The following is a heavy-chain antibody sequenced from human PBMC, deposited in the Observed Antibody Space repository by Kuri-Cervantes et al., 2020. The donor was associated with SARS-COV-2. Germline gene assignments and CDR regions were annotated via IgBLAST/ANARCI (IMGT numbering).Heavy chain of an antibody. V-gene: IGHV1-8*03. CDR3: AKDQLSRHDYGDCFDY. D-gene: IGHD4-17*01. CDR1: GYTFTGYY. CDR2: MNPNSGNT. J-gene: IGHJ4*02. Sequence: ASVKVSCKASGYTFTGYYMYWVRQATGQGLEWMGWMNPNSGNTGYAQKFQGRVTITRNTSISTAYMELSSLRSEDTAVYYCAKDQLSRHDYGDCFDYWGQGTLVTVSS.